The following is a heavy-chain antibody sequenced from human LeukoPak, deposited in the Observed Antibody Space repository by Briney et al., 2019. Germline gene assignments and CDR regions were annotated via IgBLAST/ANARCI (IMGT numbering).Heavy chain of an antibody. J-gene: IGHJ3*02. Sequence: GGSLRLSCAASGFTFSSHSMNWVRQAPGKGLEWVSSISSSSSYIYYADSVKGRFTISRDNAKNSLYLQMNSLRAEDTAVYYCARDLNVWGAFDIWGQGTMVTVSS. CDR3: ARDLNVWGAFDI. CDR1: GFTFSSHS. CDR2: ISSSSSYI. V-gene: IGHV3-21*01. D-gene: IGHD7-27*01.